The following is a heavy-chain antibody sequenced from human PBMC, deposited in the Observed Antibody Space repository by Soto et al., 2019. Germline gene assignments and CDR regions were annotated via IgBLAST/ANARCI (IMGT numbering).Heavy chain of an antibody. D-gene: IGHD6-19*01. Sequence: SETLSLTCTVSGGSISGHYWSWIRQPPGKGLEWIGYIYYSGSTNYNPSLKSRVTISVDTSKNQFSLKLNSVTAADTAVYYCARGSGWYYYWGQGMLVTVSS. J-gene: IGHJ4*02. CDR3: ARGSGWYYY. CDR1: GGSISGHY. CDR2: IYYSGST. V-gene: IGHV4-59*08.